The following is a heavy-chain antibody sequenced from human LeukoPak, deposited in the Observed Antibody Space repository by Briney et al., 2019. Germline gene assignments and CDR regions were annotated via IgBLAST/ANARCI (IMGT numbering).Heavy chain of an antibody. Sequence: GGSLRLSCAASGFTVSSSYMSWVRQAPGKGLECVSVLYSDGATYYVDSVKGRFTISRDNSKNTVYLQMHSLRAEDTAVYYCARASYSGWTASHDSWGQGTLVTVSS. V-gene: IGHV3-66*01. D-gene: IGHD6-25*01. CDR3: ARASYSGWTASHDS. CDR2: LYSDGAT. J-gene: IGHJ5*01. CDR1: GFTVSSSY.